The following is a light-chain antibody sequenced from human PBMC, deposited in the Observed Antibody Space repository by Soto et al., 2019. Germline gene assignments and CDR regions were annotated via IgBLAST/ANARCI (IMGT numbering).Light chain of an antibody. CDR1: MRDVGGYNL. J-gene: IGLJ3*02. CDR2: EVS. V-gene: IGLV2-14*01. CDR3: SAYTARSTLV. Sequence: QSALTQPASVSGSPGQSITISCSGTMRDVGGYNLVSWYQQHPGTAPKLIIYEVSNRPSGLSDRFSGSRSGNTASLTISGLQSEDEGDYYCSAYTARSTLVFGGGTKLTVL.